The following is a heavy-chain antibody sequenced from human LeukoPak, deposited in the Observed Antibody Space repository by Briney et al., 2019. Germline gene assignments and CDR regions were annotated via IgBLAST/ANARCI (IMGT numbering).Heavy chain of an antibody. D-gene: IGHD3-16*01. Sequence: PSETLSLTCAVYGGSFSGYYWSWIRQPPGKGLEWIGEINHSGSTNYNPSLKSRVTISVDTSKNQFSLKLSSVTAADTAVYYCARVKGVVNWFDPRGQGTLVTVSS. J-gene: IGHJ5*02. CDR2: INHSGST. V-gene: IGHV4-34*01. CDR3: ARVKGVVNWFDP. CDR1: GGSFSGYY.